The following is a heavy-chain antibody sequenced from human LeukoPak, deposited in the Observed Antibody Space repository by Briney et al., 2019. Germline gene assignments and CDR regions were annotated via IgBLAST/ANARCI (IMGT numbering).Heavy chain of an antibody. Sequence: GGSLRLSCAASGFTFSSYAMSWVRQAPGKGLEWVSVISGSGGSTYYADSVKGRFTISRDNSKNTLYLQMNSLRAEDTAVYYCAKDWDDYYDSSGYPLYDAFDIWGQGTMVTVSS. V-gene: IGHV3-23*01. CDR1: GFTFSSYA. CDR3: AKDWDDYYDSSGYPLYDAFDI. D-gene: IGHD3-22*01. J-gene: IGHJ3*02. CDR2: ISGSGGST.